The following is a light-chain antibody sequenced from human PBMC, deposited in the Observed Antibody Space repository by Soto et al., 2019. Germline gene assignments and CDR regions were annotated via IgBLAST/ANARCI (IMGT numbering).Light chain of an antibody. J-gene: IGKJ4*01. CDR1: QSVNSN. Sequence: EIVMTQSPATLSVSPGERATLSCRASQSVNSNLAWYRQKPGQAPRLLISDASTRATGVPARFSGSGSGTDFTHTISSLQSEDSGIYYCQQYNFWPPLTFGGGTKVEIK. CDR3: QQYNFWPPLT. CDR2: DAS. V-gene: IGKV3-15*01.